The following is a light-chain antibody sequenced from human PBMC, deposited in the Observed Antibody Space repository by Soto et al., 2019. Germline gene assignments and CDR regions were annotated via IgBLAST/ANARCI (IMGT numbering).Light chain of an antibody. CDR1: QSVSSAY. J-gene: IGKJ1*01. CDR3: QQYGSSSTWT. Sequence: EIVLTQSPGTLSLSPRERATLSCRASQSVSSAYLAWYQHKPGQPPTLLIYAASSRVTGIPDRFSGSGSGTDFTLTISRLEPEDFAVYYCQQYGSSSTWTFGQGTKVEIK. CDR2: AAS. V-gene: IGKV3-20*01.